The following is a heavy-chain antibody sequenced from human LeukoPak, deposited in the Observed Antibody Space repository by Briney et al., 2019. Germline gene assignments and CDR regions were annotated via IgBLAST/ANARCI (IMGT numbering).Heavy chain of an antibody. J-gene: IGHJ4*02. CDR3: ARRSSGGSYWD. V-gene: IGHV5-51*01. CDR1: GYSFTSYW. D-gene: IGHD1-26*01. Sequence: GESLKISCKGSGYSFTSYWIAWVRQLPGKGLEWMAIIYPGDSETRYSPSFQGQVTISADKSITTAYLQWSSLKASDTAMYYCARRSSGGSYWDWGQGTLVTVSS. CDR2: IYPGDSET.